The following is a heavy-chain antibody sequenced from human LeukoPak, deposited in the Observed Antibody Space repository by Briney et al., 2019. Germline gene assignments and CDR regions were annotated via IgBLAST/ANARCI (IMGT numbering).Heavy chain of an antibody. Sequence: GGSLRLSCAASGFTFSSYGMSWVRQAPGKGLEWVSAISGSGGSTYYADSVKGRFTISRDNSKNTLYLQMNSLRAEDTAVYYCARDDSSGLDYWGQGTLVTVSS. J-gene: IGHJ4*02. CDR3: ARDDSSGLDY. V-gene: IGHV3-23*01. CDR1: GFTFSSYG. CDR2: ISGSGGST. D-gene: IGHD3-22*01.